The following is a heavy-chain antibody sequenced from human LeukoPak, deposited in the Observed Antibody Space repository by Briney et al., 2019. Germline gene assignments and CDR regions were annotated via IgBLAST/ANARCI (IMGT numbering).Heavy chain of an antibody. CDR1: GFTFSSYC. D-gene: IGHD3-22*01. J-gene: IGHJ6*02. Sequence: GRSLRLSCAASGFTFSSYCMHWVLQAPAKGLQWVAVISYDGSNKYYTDSVKGRFAISRDNSKNTLYLQMNSLRAEDTAVYYCAKESDYDSSGYGMDVWGQGTTVTVSS. CDR2: ISYDGSNK. V-gene: IGHV3-30*18. CDR3: AKESDYDSSGYGMDV.